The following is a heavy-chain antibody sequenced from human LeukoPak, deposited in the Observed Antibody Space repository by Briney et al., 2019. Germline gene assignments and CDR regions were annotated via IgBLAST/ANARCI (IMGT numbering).Heavy chain of an antibody. J-gene: IGHJ3*02. CDR2: IYYSGST. Sequence: PSETLSLTCTVSGGSISSYYWSWIRQPPGKGLEWIGYIYYSGSTNYNPSLKSRVTISVDTSKNQFSLKLSSVTAADTAVYYCARHKGVKHDAFDIWGQGTMVTVSS. V-gene: IGHV4-59*08. CDR3: ARHKGVKHDAFDI. D-gene: IGHD3-10*01. CDR1: GGSISSYY.